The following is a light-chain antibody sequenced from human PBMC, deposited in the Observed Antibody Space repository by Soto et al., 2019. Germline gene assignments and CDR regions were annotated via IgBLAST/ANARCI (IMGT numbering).Light chain of an antibody. CDR2: GAS. Sequence: VLTQAPDTLSVSPGERATLSCRASQAINNNVAWYQLKDGQVPRLLIYGASTRAADVPDRFSGSGSGTDFTLTISRLEPEDFAVYYCQQYGSSGTFGQGTKVDIK. CDR3: QQYGSSGT. V-gene: IGKV3-20*01. J-gene: IGKJ1*01. CDR1: QAINNN.